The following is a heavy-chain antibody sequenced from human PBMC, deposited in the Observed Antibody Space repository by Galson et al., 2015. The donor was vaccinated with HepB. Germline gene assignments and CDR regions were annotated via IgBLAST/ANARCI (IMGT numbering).Heavy chain of an antibody. J-gene: IGHJ4*02. CDR1: GFSLTTSAVS. CDR2: ISGDEDT. D-gene: IGHD6-19*01. V-gene: IGHV2-5*02. Sequence: PSLVKPTQTLTLTCTFSGFSLTTSAVSLAWIRQPPGQALEWLALISGDEDTRYSPSLKNRLRFYKDTSKNQVVLTMTNMDPVDTGTYYCARTVDPSGWFYYFDFWGQGALVTVSS. CDR3: ARTVDPSGWFYYFDF.